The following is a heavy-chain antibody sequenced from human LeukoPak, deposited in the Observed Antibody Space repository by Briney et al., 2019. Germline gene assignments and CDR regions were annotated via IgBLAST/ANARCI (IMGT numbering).Heavy chain of an antibody. J-gene: IGHJ3*02. CDR3: AKVLRKWELRDDAFDI. V-gene: IGHV3-23*01. CDR2: ISGSGGST. D-gene: IGHD1-26*01. Sequence: PGGSLRLSCAASGFTFSSYGMSWVRQAPGKGLEWVSAISGSGGSTYYADSVKGRFTISRDNSKNTLYLQMNSLRAEDTAVYYCAKVLRKWELRDDAFDIWGQGTMVTVSS. CDR1: GFTFSSYG.